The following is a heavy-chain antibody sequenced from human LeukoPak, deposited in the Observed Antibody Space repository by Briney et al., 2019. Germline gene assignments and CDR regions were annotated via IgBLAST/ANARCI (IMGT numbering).Heavy chain of an antibody. V-gene: IGHV4-34*01. Sequence: PSETLSLTCAVYGGSFSGYYWSWIRQPPGKGLEWIGEINHSGSTNYNPSLKSRVTISVDTSKNQFSLKLSSVTAADTAVYYCARIDRYYDILTGYHTAPDYWGQGTLVTVSS. CDR3: ARIDRYYDILTGYHTAPDY. D-gene: IGHD3-9*01. J-gene: IGHJ4*02. CDR1: GGSFSGYY. CDR2: INHSGST.